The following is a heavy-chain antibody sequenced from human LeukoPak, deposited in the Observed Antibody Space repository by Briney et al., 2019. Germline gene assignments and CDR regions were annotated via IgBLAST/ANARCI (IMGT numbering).Heavy chain of an antibody. V-gene: IGHV1-2*02. Sequence: ASVKVSCKASGYTSTGYYMHWVRQAPGQGLEWMGWINPNSGGTNYAQKFQGRVTMTRDTSISTAYMELSRLRSDDTAVYYCARDAYYYGSGSYSQVYYYYMDVWGKGTTVTVSS. D-gene: IGHD3-10*01. CDR2: INPNSGGT. CDR1: GYTSTGYY. CDR3: ARDAYYYGSGSYSQVYYYYMDV. J-gene: IGHJ6*03.